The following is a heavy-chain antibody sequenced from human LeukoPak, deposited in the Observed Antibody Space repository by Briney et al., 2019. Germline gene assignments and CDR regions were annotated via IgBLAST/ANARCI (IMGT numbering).Heavy chain of an antibody. CDR2: IYPGDSDT. J-gene: IGHJ3*02. CDR3: ARQLRYFDWLFDAFDI. CDR1: GYSFTSYW. Sequence: GESLKISCKGSGYSFTSYWIGWVRQMPGKGLEWMGIIYPGDSDTRYSPSSQGQVTISADKSISTAYLQWSSLKASDTAMYYCARQLRYFDWLFDAFDIWGQGTMVTVSS. V-gene: IGHV5-51*01. D-gene: IGHD3-9*01.